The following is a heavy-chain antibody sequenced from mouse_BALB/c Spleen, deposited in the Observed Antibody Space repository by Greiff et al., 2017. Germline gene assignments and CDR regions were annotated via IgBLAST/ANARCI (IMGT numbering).Heavy chain of an antibody. CDR3: ARGSDGYYVLDY. V-gene: IGHV5-4*02. Sequence: EVKLMESGGGLVKPGGSLKLSCAASGFTFSDYFMYWVRQTPEKRLEWVATISDGGSYTYYPDSVKGRFTISRDNAKNNLYLQMSSLKSEDTAMYYCARGSDGYYVLDYWGQGTTLTVSS. CDR2: ISDGGSYT. J-gene: IGHJ2*01. CDR1: GFTFSDYF. D-gene: IGHD2-3*01.